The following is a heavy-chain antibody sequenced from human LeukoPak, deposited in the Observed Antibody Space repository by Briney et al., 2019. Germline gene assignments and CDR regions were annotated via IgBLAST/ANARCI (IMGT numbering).Heavy chain of an antibody. V-gene: IGHV3-21*01. CDR2: ISSSGTYL. CDR1: RFTFTTYS. J-gene: IGHJ4*02. D-gene: IGHD4-17*01. Sequence: GGSLRLSCAASRFTFTTYSMNWVRQAPGKGLEWVSSISSSGTYLYYADSVKGRFTISRDNAKNSLYLQMNSLRAEDTAVYYCTVTTGYDYWGQGTLVTVSS. CDR3: TVTTGYDY.